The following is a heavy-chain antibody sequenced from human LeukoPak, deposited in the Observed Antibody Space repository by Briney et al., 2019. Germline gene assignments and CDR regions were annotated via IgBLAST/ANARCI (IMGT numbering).Heavy chain of an antibody. Sequence: ASVNVSCKASGYTFTGFYIHWVRQAAGQGLEGLGLIKPNNGDTNYAQKFQGRLTITTDESTSTAYMELSSLRSEDTAVYYCARSPKYCSSTSCYNYYFDYWGQGTLVTVSS. V-gene: IGHV1-2*02. CDR3: ARSPKYCSSTSCYNYYFDY. CDR2: IKPNNGDT. CDR1: GYTFTGFY. J-gene: IGHJ4*02. D-gene: IGHD2-2*02.